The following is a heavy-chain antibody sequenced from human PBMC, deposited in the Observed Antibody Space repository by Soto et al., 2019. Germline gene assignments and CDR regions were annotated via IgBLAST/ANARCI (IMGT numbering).Heavy chain of an antibody. D-gene: IGHD4-17*01. CDR2: ISSGSSYI. J-gene: IGHJ4*02. V-gene: IGHV3-21*01. CDR1: GFTFSSYS. CDR3: ARVRKVTTAYDY. Sequence: GGSLRLSCAASGFTFSSYSMNWVRQAPGKGLEWVSSISSGSSYIYYADSVKGRFTISRDNAKNSLYLQMNSLRAEDTAVYYCARVRKVTTAYDYWGQGTLVTVSS.